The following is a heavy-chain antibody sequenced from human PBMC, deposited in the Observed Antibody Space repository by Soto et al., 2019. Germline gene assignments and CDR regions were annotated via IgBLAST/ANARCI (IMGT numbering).Heavy chain of an antibody. CDR1: RFTFSYYA. CDR2: ILSDGSKQ. J-gene: IGHJ3*02. CDR3: ARGELDDALEI. Sequence: GGSLRLSCAASRFTFSYYAMHWIRQAPGKGLEWLAGILSDGSKQYHAESVKGRFTISRDNAKNSLFLQMNSLRAEDTSLYHCARGELDDALEIWGQGTMVTVSS. D-gene: IGHD1-7*01. V-gene: IGHV3-30*04.